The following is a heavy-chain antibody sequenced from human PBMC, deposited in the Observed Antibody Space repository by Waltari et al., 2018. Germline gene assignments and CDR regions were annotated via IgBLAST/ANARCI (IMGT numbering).Heavy chain of an antibody. CDR3: ARGAGYSGYDLPPFYYYYGMDV. Sequence: QVQLVQSGAEVKKPGSSVKVSCKASGGTFSSYAISWVRQAPGQGLEWMGRIIPIFGTANYAQKFQGRVTITADKSTSTAYMELSSLRSEDTAVYYCARGAGYSGYDLPPFYYYYGMDVWGQGTTVTVSS. CDR1: GGTFSSYA. CDR2: IIPIFGTA. D-gene: IGHD5-12*01. J-gene: IGHJ6*02. V-gene: IGHV1-69*08.